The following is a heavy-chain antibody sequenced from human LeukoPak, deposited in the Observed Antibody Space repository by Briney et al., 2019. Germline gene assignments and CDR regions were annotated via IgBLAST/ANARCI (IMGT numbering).Heavy chain of an antibody. D-gene: IGHD1-26*01. CDR2: IDGSDGAS. CDR1: GFRFSSYV. V-gene: IGHV3-23*01. CDR3: ARVDSGNYDY. Sequence: GGSLRLSCAASGFRFSSYVMSRVRQAPGKGLEYVSSIDGSDGASYYADSVKGRFTISRDNSKNTLFLQMNSLRVEDTAVYYCARVDSGNYDYWGQGTLLTVSS. J-gene: IGHJ4*02.